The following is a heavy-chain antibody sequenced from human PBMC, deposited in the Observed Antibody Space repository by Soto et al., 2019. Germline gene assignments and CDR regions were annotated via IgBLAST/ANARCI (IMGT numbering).Heavy chain of an antibody. CDR3: VKDWSGSKCPCMDV. CDR2: ISGHGGNT. CDR1: GFTFTSYA. Sequence: GGSLRLSCAASGFTFTSYAMSWVRQAPGKGLEWVSAISGHGGNTYYADSVKGRFTISRDNSKNTLYLHMNSLRVEDTAIYFCVKDWSGSKCPCMDVWGQGTTVTVSS. D-gene: IGHD3-3*01. J-gene: IGHJ6*02. V-gene: IGHV3-23*01.